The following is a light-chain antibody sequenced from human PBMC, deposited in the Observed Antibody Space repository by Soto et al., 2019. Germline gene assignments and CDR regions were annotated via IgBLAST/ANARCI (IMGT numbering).Light chain of an antibody. J-gene: IGLJ1*01. CDR1: SSDVGSYNR. CDR3: SSFTSSDTYV. V-gene: IGLV2-18*02. CDR2: EVS. Sequence: QSALAQPPSVSGSPGQSVAISCTGTSSDVGSYNRVSWYQQPPGTALKLMIYEVSNRPSGVPDRFSGSKSGNTASLTISGLQAEYEADYYCSSFTSSDTYVFGTGTKVTVL.